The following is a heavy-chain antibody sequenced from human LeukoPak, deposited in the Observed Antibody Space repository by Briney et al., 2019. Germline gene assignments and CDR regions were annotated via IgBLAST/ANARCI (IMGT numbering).Heavy chain of an antibody. CDR3: ARVRSAGYSSSWYQKYYGMDV. CDR1: GVSLSGYY. Sequence: SETLSLTCAVYGVSLSGYYWSWIRQPPGKGLEWIGEINHSGSTNYNPSLKSRVTISVGTSKNQFSLKLSSVTAADTAVYYCARVRSAGYSSSWYQKYYGMDVWGQGTTVTVSS. V-gene: IGHV4-34*01. J-gene: IGHJ6*02. CDR2: INHSGST. D-gene: IGHD6-13*01.